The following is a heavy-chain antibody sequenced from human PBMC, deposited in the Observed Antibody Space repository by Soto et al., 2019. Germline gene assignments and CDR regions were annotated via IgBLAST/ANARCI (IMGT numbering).Heavy chain of an antibody. CDR1: GFTFSSFG. D-gene: IGHD3-22*01. CDR2: IGSSGSSI. Sequence: GGSLRLSCVASGFTFSSFGVNWVRQAPGKGLEWVSYIGSSGSSIYYADSVKGRFTISRDNSKNTLYLQMNSLRAEDTAVYYCAKDTYYHDSSGYYVFDYWGQGTLVTVSS. V-gene: IGHV3-48*01. CDR3: AKDTYYHDSSGYYVFDY. J-gene: IGHJ4*02.